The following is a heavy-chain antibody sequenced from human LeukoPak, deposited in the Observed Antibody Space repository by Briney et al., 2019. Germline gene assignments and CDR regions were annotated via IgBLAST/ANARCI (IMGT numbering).Heavy chain of an antibody. CDR2: ISYDGSNK. CDR1: GITFSSDG. J-gene: IGHJ4*02. Sequence: GESLKISCTASGITFSSDGMHWVRQAPGKGLEWVAFISYDGSNKYYADSVKGRFTISRDNSKNTLYLQMNSLRAEDTAVYYCTNFDYWGQGTLVTVSS. V-gene: IGHV3-30*02. CDR3: TNFDY.